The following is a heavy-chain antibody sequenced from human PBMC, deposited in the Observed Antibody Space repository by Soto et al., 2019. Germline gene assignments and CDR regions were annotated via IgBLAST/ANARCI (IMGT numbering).Heavy chain of an antibody. CDR3: ARGTAVLFLEWLSNSTDYFGLDV. D-gene: IGHD3-3*01. J-gene: IGHJ6*02. CDR1: GFSFSTYG. Sequence: QVQLVESGGGAVQPGMSLRLSCAASGFSFSTYGMHWVRQAPGKGLEWVAVTWYEGSDAHYVASVEGRFTISRYNSKKTLYLEMNSLRAEDTAVYYCARGTAVLFLEWLSNSTDYFGLDVWGRGTTVTVSS. V-gene: IGHV3-33*01. CDR2: TWYEGSDA.